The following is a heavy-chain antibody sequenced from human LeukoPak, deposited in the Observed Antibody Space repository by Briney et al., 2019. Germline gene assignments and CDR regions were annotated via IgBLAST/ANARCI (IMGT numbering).Heavy chain of an antibody. J-gene: IGHJ4*02. V-gene: IGHV4-39*01. Sequence: SETMSLTCTVSGGSISSSSYYWGWIRQPPGKGLEWIGTIYYSGSTYYHPSLKSRLTISVDTSKNQFSLKLSSVTAADTAVYYCASLHTPGYFDYWGQGTLVTVSS. D-gene: IGHD1-14*01. CDR2: IYYSGST. CDR3: ASLHTPGYFDY. CDR1: GGSISSSSYY.